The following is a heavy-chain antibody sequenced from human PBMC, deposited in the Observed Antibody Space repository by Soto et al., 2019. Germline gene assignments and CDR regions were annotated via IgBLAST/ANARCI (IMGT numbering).Heavy chain of an antibody. CDR2: IYHSGST. V-gene: IGHV4-30-2*01. CDR1: GGSISSGGYS. J-gene: IGHJ4*02. Sequence: QLQLQESGSGLVKPSQPLSLTCAVSGGSISSGGYSWSWIRQPPGKVLEWIGYIYHSGSTYYNPSLKSRVTISVDRSKNQFSLKLSSVTAADTAVYYCARVPSSSGWYSFDYWGQGTLVTVSS. D-gene: IGHD6-19*01. CDR3: ARVPSSSGWYSFDY.